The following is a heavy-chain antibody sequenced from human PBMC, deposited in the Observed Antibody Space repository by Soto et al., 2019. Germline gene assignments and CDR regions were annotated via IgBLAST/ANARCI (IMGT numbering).Heavy chain of an antibody. D-gene: IGHD3-10*01. CDR2: IYPGDSDT. V-gene: IGHV5-51*01. Sequence: PGESLKISCLGSGDAFSTYWIGWVRQMPGKGLEWMGIIYPGDSDTRYSPSFQGQVTISADKSISTAYLHWSSLEASDTAMYYCARTYYYGSGSYYIHDYWGYGTLVTVSS. J-gene: IGHJ4*01. CDR3: ARTYYYGSGSYYIHDY. CDR1: GDAFSTYW.